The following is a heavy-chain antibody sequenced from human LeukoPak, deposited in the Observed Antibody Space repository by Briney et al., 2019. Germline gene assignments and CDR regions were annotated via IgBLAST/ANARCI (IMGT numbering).Heavy chain of an antibody. CDR3: ASRKLGNDY. CDR2: IYYTGST. Sequence: SETLSLTCSVSGGSVSDYYWSWIRQSPGKGLEWIGYIYYTGSTTYNPSLKSRVTISADTSKNQFSLKLSSVTAADTAVYYCASRKLGNDYWGQGTLVTVSS. J-gene: IGHJ4*02. D-gene: IGHD7-27*01. V-gene: IGHV4-59*02. CDR1: GGSVSDYY.